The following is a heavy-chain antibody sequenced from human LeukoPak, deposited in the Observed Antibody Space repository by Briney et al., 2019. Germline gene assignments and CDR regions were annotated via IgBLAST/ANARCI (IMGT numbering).Heavy chain of an antibody. J-gene: IGHJ4*02. D-gene: IGHD2-8*01. CDR1: GGSFSGYY. CDR2: INHRGST. V-gene: IGHV4-34*01. Sequence: SETLSLTCAVYGGSFSGYYWSWIRQPPGKGLEWIGEINHRGSTNYNPSLKSRVTISVDTSKNQFSLKLSSVTAADTAVYYCARRRFVRGPDVVNPFDYWGQGTLVTVSS. CDR3: ARRRFVRGPDVVNPFDY.